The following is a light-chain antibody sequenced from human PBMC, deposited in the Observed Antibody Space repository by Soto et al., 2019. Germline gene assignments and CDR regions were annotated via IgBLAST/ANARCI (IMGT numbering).Light chain of an antibody. J-gene: IGKJ3*01. Sequence: EIVLTQSPGTLSLSPGERATLSCRASQSFSSSYLAWYQQKPGQAPNLLIYGTSSRATGIPDRFSGSGSGTDFTLSISRLEPEDSAVYYCQQYDNSPLTFGPGTRVDIK. CDR1: QSFSSSY. CDR2: GTS. V-gene: IGKV3-20*01. CDR3: QQYDNSPLT.